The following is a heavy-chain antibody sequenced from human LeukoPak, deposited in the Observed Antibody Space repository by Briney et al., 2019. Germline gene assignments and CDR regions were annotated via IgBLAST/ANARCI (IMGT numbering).Heavy chain of an antibody. Sequence: SETLSLTCTVSGYSISSGYYWGWIRQPPGKGLEWIGSIYHSGSTYYNPSLKSRVSISVDTSKNQFSLKLNSVTAADTAVYYCARQLAYCNGGSCYYFDYWGQGTLVIVSS. V-gene: IGHV4-38-2*02. CDR1: GYSISSGYY. CDR2: IYHSGST. J-gene: IGHJ4*02. D-gene: IGHD2-15*01. CDR3: ARQLAYCNGGSCYYFDY.